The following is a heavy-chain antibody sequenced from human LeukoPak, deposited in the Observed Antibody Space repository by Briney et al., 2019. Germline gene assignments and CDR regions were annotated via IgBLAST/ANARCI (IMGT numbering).Heavy chain of an antibody. CDR1: GGSISSSTYY. D-gene: IGHD1-1*01. V-gene: IGHV4-39*01. Sequence: SETLSLTCTVSGGSISSSTYYWGWIRQPPGKGLEWIGSIYYSGSTFYNPPLKSRVTISVDTSKNQFSLKLSSVTAADTAVYYCARLTGTLDYWGQGTLVTVSS. CDR3: ARLTGTLDY. CDR2: IYYSGST. J-gene: IGHJ4*02.